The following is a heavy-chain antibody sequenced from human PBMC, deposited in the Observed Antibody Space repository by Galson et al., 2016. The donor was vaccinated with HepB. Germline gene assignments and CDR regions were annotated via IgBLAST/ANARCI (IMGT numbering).Heavy chain of an antibody. D-gene: IGHD3-10*01. CDR1: GFTFSNYW. CDR3: ARKGGIYSPWGY. J-gene: IGHJ4*02. Sequence: SLRLSCAASGFTFSNYWMSWVRQAPGKGLEWVANIKQDGNEKYYVDSMKGRFTISRDNAKNSMYLQMNSLRAEDTAVYYCARKGGIYSPWGYWGQGTLSPSPQ. V-gene: IGHV3-7*03. CDR2: IKQDGNEK.